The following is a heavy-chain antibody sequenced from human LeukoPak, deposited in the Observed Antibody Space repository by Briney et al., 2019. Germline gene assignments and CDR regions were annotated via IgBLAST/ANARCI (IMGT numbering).Heavy chain of an antibody. J-gene: IGHJ4*02. V-gene: IGHV3-30*18. CDR1: GFRFSSYG. CDR2: ISYDGSNK. Sequence: GGSLRLSCAASGFRFSSYGMHWVRQAPGKGLEWVTVISYDGSNKYYADSVKGRFTISRDNSKNTLYLQMNSLRAEDTAVYYCAKEGRGYSYGYGVYDYWGQGTLVTVSS. CDR3: AKEGRGYSYGYGVYDY. D-gene: IGHD5-18*01.